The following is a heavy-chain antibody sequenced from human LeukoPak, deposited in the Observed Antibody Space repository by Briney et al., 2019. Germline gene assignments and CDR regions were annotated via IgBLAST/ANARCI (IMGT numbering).Heavy chain of an antibody. CDR2: IWRGGNYK. CDR3: VIDPPDSGWAFWS. D-gene: IGHD6-19*01. CDR1: GFNSGTHA. J-gene: IGHJ5*02. V-gene: IGHV3-33*01. Sequence: PGGSLRLSCSASGFNSGTHAMHWVRQAPGKGLEWVAMIWRGGNYKFYADSVKGRFTISRDDSRSDLSLQMDSLRVEDTALYHCVIDPPDSGWAFWSWGQGALVTVSS.